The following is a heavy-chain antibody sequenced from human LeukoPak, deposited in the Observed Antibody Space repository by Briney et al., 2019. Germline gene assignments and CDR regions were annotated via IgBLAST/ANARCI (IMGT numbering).Heavy chain of an antibody. CDR1: GYTFTSYG. D-gene: IGHD2-2*01. CDR2: ISAYNGNT. CDR3: ARDSTCSSTSCYFPDY. V-gene: IGHV1-18*01. Sequence: ASVKVSCKASGYTFTSYGISWVRQAPGQGLEWMGWISAYNGNTNYVQKLQGRVTMTTDTSTGTAYMELRSLRSDDTAVYYCARDSTCSSTSCYFPDYWGQGTLVTVSS. J-gene: IGHJ4*02.